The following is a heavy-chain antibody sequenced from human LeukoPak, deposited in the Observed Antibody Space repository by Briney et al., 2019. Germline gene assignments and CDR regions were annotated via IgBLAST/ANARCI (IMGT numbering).Heavy chain of an antibody. Sequence: PSETLSLTCTVSGGSISSSSYYWGWIRQPPGKVLEWIGSIYYSGSTYYKPSLRSRVTISVDTSKSQFSLKLSSVTAADTAVYYCARHQGGDGYNYYYYYMDVWGKGTTVTVSS. CDR1: GGSISSSSYY. V-gene: IGHV4-39*01. CDR2: IYYSGST. J-gene: IGHJ6*03. CDR3: ARHQGGDGYNYYYYYMDV. D-gene: IGHD5-24*01.